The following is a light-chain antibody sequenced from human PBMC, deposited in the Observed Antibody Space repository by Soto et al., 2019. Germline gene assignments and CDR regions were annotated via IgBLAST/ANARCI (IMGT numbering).Light chain of an antibody. J-gene: IGLJ2*01. CDR2: GNS. CDR3: QSYDSSLSGVV. Sequence: QSVLTQPPSVPGAPGQRVTISCTGSSSNIGAGYDVQWYQQLPGTAPKLLIYGNSNRPSGVPDRFSGSKSGTSASLAITGLEADDEADYYCQSYDSSLSGVVFGGGTKLTVL. V-gene: IGLV1-40*01. CDR1: SSNIGAGYD.